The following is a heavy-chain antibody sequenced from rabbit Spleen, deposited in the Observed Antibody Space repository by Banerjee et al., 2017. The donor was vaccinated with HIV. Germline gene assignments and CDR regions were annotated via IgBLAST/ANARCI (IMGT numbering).Heavy chain of an antibody. V-gene: IGHV1S45*01. D-gene: IGHD4-1*01. CDR3: ARDLAGVIGWNFGW. CDR1: GVSFSSNNY. Sequence: QEQLVESGGDLVKPGASLTLTCTASGVSFSSNNYMCWVRQAPGKGLEWIACIYGGTTDTTYYPSWAKGRFTIAKTSSTTVTLQMTSLTAADTATYFCARDLAGVIGWNFGWWGPGTLVTVS. J-gene: IGHJ4*01. CDR2: IYGGTTDTT.